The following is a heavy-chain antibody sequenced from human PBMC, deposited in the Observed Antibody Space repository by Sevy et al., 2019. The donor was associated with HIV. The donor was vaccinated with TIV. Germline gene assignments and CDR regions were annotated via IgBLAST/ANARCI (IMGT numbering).Heavy chain of an antibody. Sequence: ASMKVSCKASGYTFTSYGISWVRQAPGQGLEWMGWISAYNGNTNYAQKLQGRVTMTTDTSTSTAYMELRSLRSDDTAVYYCARVTLRRHTVTTILSAFDIWGQGTMVTVSS. CDR2: ISAYNGNT. V-gene: IGHV1-18*01. CDR1: GYTFTSYG. J-gene: IGHJ3*02. D-gene: IGHD4-17*01. CDR3: ARVTLRRHTVTTILSAFDI.